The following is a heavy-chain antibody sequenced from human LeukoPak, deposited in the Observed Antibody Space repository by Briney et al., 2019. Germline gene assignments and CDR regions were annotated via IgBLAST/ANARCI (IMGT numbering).Heavy chain of an antibody. CDR1: GFTFSSYA. D-gene: IGHD3-22*01. J-gene: IGHJ4*02. CDR3: VKSYYDSSGFPFDY. CDR2: ISSNGGST. V-gene: IGHV3-64D*06. Sequence: GGSLRLSCSASGFTFSSYAMHWVRQAPGKELEYVSAISSNGGSTYYADSVKGRFTISRDNSKNTLYLQMSRLRAEDTAVYYCVKSYYDSSGFPFDYWGQGTLVTVSS.